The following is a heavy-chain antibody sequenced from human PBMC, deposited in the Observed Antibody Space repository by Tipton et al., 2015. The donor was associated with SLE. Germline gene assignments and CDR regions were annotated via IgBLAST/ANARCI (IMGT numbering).Heavy chain of an antibody. CDR3: ARDDEGSSYYDFWSVYVWAI. V-gene: IGHV4-39*07. Sequence: TLSLTCTASGGSISSSSYYWGWIRQPPGKGLEWIGSIYYSGSTYYNPSLKSRVTISVDTSKNQFSLKLSSVTAADTAVYYCARDDEGSSYYDFWSVYVWAIWGQGTMVTVSS. D-gene: IGHD3-3*01. J-gene: IGHJ3*02. CDR1: GGSISSSSYY. CDR2: IYYSGST.